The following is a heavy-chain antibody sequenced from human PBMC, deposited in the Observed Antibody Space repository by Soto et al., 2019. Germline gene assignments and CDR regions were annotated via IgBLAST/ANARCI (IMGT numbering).Heavy chain of an antibody. D-gene: IGHD6-13*01. CDR1: GFTFSSYS. Sequence: EVQLVESGGGLVQPGGSPRLSCAASGFTFSSYSMNWVRQAPGKGLEWVSYISSSSSTIYYADSVKGRFTISRDNAKNSLYLQMNSLRDEDTAVYYCARRIAAAGSSYYYGMDVWGQGTTVTVSS. CDR2: ISSSSSTI. J-gene: IGHJ6*02. CDR3: ARRIAAAGSSYYYGMDV. V-gene: IGHV3-48*02.